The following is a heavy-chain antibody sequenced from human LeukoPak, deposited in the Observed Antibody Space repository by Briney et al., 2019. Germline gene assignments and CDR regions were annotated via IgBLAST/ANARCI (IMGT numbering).Heavy chain of an antibody. CDR2: ISGSGGST. V-gene: IGHV3-23*01. Sequence: GGSLRLSCAASGFTFSSYAMSWVRQAPGKGLEWVSAISGSGGSTYYADSVKGRFTISRDNSKNTLYLQMNSLRAEDTAVYYCAKSGTIVGATTGMDVWGQGTMVTVSS. J-gene: IGHJ6*02. D-gene: IGHD1-26*01. CDR3: AKSGTIVGATTGMDV. CDR1: GFTFSSYA.